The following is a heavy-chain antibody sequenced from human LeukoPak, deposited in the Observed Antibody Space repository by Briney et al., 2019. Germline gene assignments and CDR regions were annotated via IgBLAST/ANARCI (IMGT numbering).Heavy chain of an antibody. CDR1: GGTFSSYA. J-gene: IGHJ3*02. V-gene: IGHV1-69*13. CDR3: ARERLERPGGAFDI. Sequence: GASVKVSCKASGGTFSSYAISWVRQAPGQGLEWMGGIIPIFGTANYAQKFQGRVTITADESTSTAYMELSSLRSEDTAVYYCARERLERPGGAFDIWGQGTMVTVSS. CDR2: IIPIFGTA. D-gene: IGHD1-1*01.